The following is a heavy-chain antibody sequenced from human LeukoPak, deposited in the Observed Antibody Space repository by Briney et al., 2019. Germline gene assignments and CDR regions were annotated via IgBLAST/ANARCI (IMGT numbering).Heavy chain of an antibody. CDR1: GYTFTSYG. Sequence: ASVTVSCKASGYTFTSYGISWVRQAPGQGLEWMGWISAYNGNTNYAQKLQGRVTMTTDTSTSTAYMELRSLRSDDTAVYYCAREVEGPADYYYYYMDVWGKGTTVTVSS. CDR3: AREVEGPADYYYYYMDV. J-gene: IGHJ6*03. V-gene: IGHV1-18*01. CDR2: ISAYNGNT.